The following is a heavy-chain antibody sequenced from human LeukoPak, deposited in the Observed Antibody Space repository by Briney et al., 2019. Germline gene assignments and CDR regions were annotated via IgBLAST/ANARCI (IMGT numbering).Heavy chain of an antibody. V-gene: IGHV4-30-2*01. J-gene: IGHJ5*02. D-gene: IGHD3-22*01. Sequence: SGTLSLTCAVSGGSISSGGYSWSWIRQPPGKGLEWIGYIYHSGSTYYNPSLKSRVTISVDRSKNQFSLKLSSVTAADTAVYYCARFLNYYDSSGYSNWFDPWGQGTLVTVSS. CDR1: GGSISSGGYS. CDR2: IYHSGST. CDR3: ARFLNYYDSSGYSNWFDP.